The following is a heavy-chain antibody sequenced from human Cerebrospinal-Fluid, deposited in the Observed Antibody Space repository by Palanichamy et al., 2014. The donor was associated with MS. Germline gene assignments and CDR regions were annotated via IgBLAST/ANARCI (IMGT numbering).Heavy chain of an antibody. CDR3: ARVRSGWYYFDY. CDR1: GGSISSYY. J-gene: IGHJ4*02. V-gene: IGHV4-59*01. D-gene: IGHD6-19*01. CDR2: IYYSGST. Sequence: QVQLQESGPGLVKPSETLSLTCTVSGGSISSYYWSWIRQPPGKGLEWIGYIYYSGSTNYNPSLKSLVTISVDTSKNQFSLKLSSVTAADTAFYYCARVRSGWYYFDYWGQGTLLTVSS.